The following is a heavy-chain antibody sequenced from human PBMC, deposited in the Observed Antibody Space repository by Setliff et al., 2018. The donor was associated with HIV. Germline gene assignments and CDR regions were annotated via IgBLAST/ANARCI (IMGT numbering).Heavy chain of an antibody. D-gene: IGHD5-12*01. V-gene: IGHV4-39*07. CDR3: ARGGGFSDYDPYYYYYMDV. CDR2: IFYSGHT. Sequence: SETLSLTCTVSGGSISRSSYYWAWIRQPPGKGLEWIGNIFYSGHTFYNPSLRSRVTISVDTSKNQFSLKLSSVTAADTAVYYCARGGGFSDYDPYYYYYMDVWGKGTTVTVSS. J-gene: IGHJ6*03. CDR1: GGSISRSSYY.